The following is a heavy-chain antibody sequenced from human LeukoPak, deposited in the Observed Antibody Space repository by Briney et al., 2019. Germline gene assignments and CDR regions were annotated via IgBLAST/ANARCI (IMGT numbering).Heavy chain of an antibody. Sequence: SETLSLTCTVSGVSIRSYYWSWIRQPAGKGLEWIGRFHTSGSTNYNPSLKSRVTISVDTSKNQFSLKLSSVTAADTAVYYCARRYYYDSSGYHFDYWGQGTLVTVSS. CDR1: GVSIRSYY. D-gene: IGHD3-22*01. J-gene: IGHJ4*02. V-gene: IGHV4-4*07. CDR2: FHTSGST. CDR3: ARRYYYDSSGYHFDY.